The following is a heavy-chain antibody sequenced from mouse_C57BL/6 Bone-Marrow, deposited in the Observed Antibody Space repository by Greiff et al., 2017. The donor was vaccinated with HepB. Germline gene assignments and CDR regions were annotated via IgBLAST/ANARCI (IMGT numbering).Heavy chain of an antibody. Sequence: VKLQESGAELARPGASVKLSCKASGYTFTSYGISWVKQRTGQGLEWIGEIYPRSGNTYYNEKFKGKATLTADKSSSTAYMELRSLTSEDSAVYFCARPSFAYWGQGTLVTVSA. CDR2: IYPRSGNT. V-gene: IGHV1-81*01. CDR1: GYTFTSYG. CDR3: ARPSFAY. J-gene: IGHJ3*01.